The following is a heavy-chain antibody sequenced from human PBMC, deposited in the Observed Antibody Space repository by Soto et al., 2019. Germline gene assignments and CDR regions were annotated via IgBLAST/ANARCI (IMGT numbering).Heavy chain of an antibody. CDR3: ARTENYDFWSGYYSKPPRTPPKTMDV. V-gene: IGHV1-8*01. J-gene: IGHJ6*04. D-gene: IGHD3-3*01. CDR2: MNPNSGNT. CDR1: GYTFTSYD. Sequence: QVQLVQSGAEVKKPGASVKVSCKASGYTFTSYDINWVRQATGQGLEWMGWMNPNSGNTGYAQKFQGGVTMTRNTSISKAYMELSSLRSEDTAVYYCARTENYDFWSGYYSKPPRTPPKTMDVWGKGTTVTVSS.